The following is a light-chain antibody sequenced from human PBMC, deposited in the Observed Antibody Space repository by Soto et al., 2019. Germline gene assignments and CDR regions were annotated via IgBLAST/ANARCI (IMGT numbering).Light chain of an antibody. CDR1: RSNIGAAYD. J-gene: IGLJ2*01. V-gene: IGLV1-40*01. CDR3: QSYDSSLSGYVV. Sequence: QAVLTQPPSVSGAPGQRVTISCTGSRSNIGAAYDVHWYQQVPGTAPKLLIYGNNNRPSGVPDRFSGSKSGTSASLAITGLQAEDEADYYCQSYDSSLSGYVVFGGGTKLTVL. CDR2: GNN.